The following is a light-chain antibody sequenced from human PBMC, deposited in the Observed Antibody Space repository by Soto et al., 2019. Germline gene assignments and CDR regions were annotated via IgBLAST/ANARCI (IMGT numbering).Light chain of an antibody. CDR2: AAS. Sequence: AIQMTQSPSSLSASVGDRVTITCRASQGIRNDLGWYKQKPGKAPKILIYAASTLQSGVPSRFSGSGSGTDFTLTISSLQPEDFATYDCLQDYNYPLTFGQVNKVEIK. V-gene: IGKV1-6*01. CDR1: QGIRND. CDR3: LQDYNYPLT. J-gene: IGKJ1*01.